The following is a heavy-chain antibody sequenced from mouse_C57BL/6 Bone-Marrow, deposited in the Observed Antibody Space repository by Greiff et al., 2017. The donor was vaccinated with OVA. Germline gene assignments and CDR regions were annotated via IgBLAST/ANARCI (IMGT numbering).Heavy chain of an antibody. J-gene: IGHJ4*01. CDR1: GFTFSDYG. CDR3: ASDYDYEDYYAMDD. CDR2: ISSGSSTI. D-gene: IGHD2-4*01. Sequence: EVMLVESGGGLVKPGGSLKLSCAASGFTFSDYGMHWVRQAPEKGLEWVAYISSGSSTIYYAATVKGRFLISRDNAKNTLFLQMTSLRSEDTAMYYGASDYDYEDYYAMDDWGQGTSVTVSS. V-gene: IGHV5-17*01.